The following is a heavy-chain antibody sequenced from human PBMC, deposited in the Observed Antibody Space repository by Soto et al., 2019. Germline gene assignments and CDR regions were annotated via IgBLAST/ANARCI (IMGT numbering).Heavy chain of an antibody. CDR3: ASHVVHSSCFTDY. D-gene: IGHD6-19*01. Sequence: PSDTLSLTFTVSGCSISSSSYYWCWILQPPGKGLEWIGSIYYSGSTYYNPSLKSRVTISVDTSKNQFSLKLSSVTAADTAVYYCASHVVHSSCFTDYWGQGTLVTVSS. CDR1: GCSISSSSYY. CDR2: IYYSGST. J-gene: IGHJ4*02. V-gene: IGHV4-39*01.